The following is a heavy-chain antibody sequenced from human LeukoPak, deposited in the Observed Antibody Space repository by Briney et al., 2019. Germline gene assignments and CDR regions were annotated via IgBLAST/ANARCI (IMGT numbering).Heavy chain of an antibody. Sequence: GGSLRLSCAASGFIFNSYGMHWVRQAPGKGLEWVAFIRYDGSNKYYADSVKGRFTISRDNSKNTLYLQMNSLRAEDTAVYYCARENRDYYDSSGYPQKPSYYFDYWGQGTLVTVSS. CDR2: IRYDGSNK. V-gene: IGHV3-30*02. CDR1: GFIFNSYG. CDR3: ARENRDYYDSSGYPQKPSYYFDY. J-gene: IGHJ4*02. D-gene: IGHD3-22*01.